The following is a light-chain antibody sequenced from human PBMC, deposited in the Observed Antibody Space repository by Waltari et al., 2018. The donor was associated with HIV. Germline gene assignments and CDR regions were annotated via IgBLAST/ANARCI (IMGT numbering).Light chain of an antibody. CDR1: QTISTF. Sequence: DIQMAQSPSSLSASVGDTVTITCRASQTISTFLNWYQQRPGRAPKLVIYFASSLQSGVPSRFSGSVSGTHFTLTISSLQPEDSATYFCQESYTSTRTFGQGTKVEIK. CDR2: FAS. CDR3: QESYTSTRT. J-gene: IGKJ1*01. V-gene: IGKV1-39*01.